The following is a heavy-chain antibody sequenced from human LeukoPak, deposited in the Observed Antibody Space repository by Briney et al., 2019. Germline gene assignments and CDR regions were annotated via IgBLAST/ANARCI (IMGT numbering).Heavy chain of an antibody. CDR1: GFTFSSYV. Sequence: PGGSLRLSCAASGFTFSSYVMSWVRQAPGKGLEWVSVIYSGGSTYYADSVKGRFTISRDNSKNTLYLQMNSLRAEDTAVYYCARDSYYYGSGIIWGQGTLVTVSS. CDR2: IYSGGST. D-gene: IGHD3-10*01. J-gene: IGHJ4*02. V-gene: IGHV3-53*01. CDR3: ARDSYYYGSGII.